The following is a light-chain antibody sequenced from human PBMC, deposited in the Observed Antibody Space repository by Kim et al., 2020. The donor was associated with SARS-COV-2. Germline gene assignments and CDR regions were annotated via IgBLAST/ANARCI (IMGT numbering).Light chain of an antibody. J-gene: IGLJ3*02. V-gene: IGLV2-14*03. Sequence: GQSISISCTGTRSNIGSYNYVSWHQQHPGKAPKLMIYDVNKRPSGISSRFSGSKSGSTASLTISGLQAEDEADYYCSSFTTRSTLVFGGGTQLTVL. CDR2: DVN. CDR1: RSNIGSYNY. CDR3: SSFTTRSTLV.